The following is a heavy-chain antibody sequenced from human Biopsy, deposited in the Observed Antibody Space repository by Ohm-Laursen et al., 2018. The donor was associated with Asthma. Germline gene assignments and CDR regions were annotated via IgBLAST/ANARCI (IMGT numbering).Heavy chain of an antibody. J-gene: IGHJ4*02. CDR3: AREGVNYYDSSGYLEY. Sequence: SLRLSCAASGFTFSDYYMSWIRQAPGKGLEWVSYISSSGSTIYYADSVKGRFTISRDNAKNSLYLQMNSLRAEDTAVYYCAREGVNYYDSSGYLEYWGQGTLVTVPS. D-gene: IGHD3-22*01. V-gene: IGHV3-11*01. CDR2: ISSSGSTI. CDR1: GFTFSDYY.